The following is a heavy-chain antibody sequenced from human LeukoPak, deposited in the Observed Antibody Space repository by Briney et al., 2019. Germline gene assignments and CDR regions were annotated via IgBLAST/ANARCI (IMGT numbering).Heavy chain of an antibody. CDR1: GGSISNYY. D-gene: IGHD3-10*01. CDR2: IYYSGST. Sequence: SETLSLTCTVSGGSISNYYWSWIRQPPGKGLEWIGYIYYSGSTNYSPSLKSRVTISVDRSKNQFSLKLSSVTAADTAVYYCARGSRGGFDPWGQGTLVTVSS. CDR3: ARGSRGGFDP. V-gene: IGHV4-59*12. J-gene: IGHJ5*02.